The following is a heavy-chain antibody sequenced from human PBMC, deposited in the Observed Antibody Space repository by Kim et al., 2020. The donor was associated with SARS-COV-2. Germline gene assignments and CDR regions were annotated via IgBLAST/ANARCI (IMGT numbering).Heavy chain of an antibody. V-gene: IGHV4-39*01. D-gene: IGHD3-10*01. Sequence: SHNPSLKSRVTISVDTSKNQFSLKLSSVTAADTAVYYCASSGSYYNGYFDYWGQGTLVTVSS. J-gene: IGHJ4*02. CDR3: ASSGSYYNGYFDY.